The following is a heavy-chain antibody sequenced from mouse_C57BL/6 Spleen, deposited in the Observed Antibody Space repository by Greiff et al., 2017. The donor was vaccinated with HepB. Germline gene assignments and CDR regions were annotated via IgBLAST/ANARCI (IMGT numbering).Heavy chain of an antibody. J-gene: IGHJ4*01. D-gene: IGHD2-4*01. V-gene: IGHV5-17*01. CDR1: GFTFSDYG. Sequence: EVKLVESGGGLVKPGGSLKLSCAASGFTFSDYGMHWVRQAPEKGLEGVAYISSGSSTIYYADTVKGRFTISRDNAKNTLFLQMTSLRSEDTAMYYCARKLDDYGFYYAMDYWGQGTSVTVSS. CDR2: ISSGSSTI. CDR3: ARKLDDYGFYYAMDY.